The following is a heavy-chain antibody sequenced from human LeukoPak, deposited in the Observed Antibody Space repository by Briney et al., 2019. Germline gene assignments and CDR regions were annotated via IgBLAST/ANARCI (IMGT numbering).Heavy chain of an antibody. D-gene: IGHD3-10*01. CDR1: GYSFTAFY. V-gene: IGHV1-18*04. Sequence: ASVKVSCKTSGYSFTAFYIHWARQAPGQGLEWMGWITAYNDNTNYAQKLQGRVTMTTDTSTSTAYMELRSLRSDDTAVYYCARALLWFGEPSHIDYWGQGTLVTASS. CDR2: ITAYNDNT. J-gene: IGHJ4*02. CDR3: ARALLWFGEPSHIDY.